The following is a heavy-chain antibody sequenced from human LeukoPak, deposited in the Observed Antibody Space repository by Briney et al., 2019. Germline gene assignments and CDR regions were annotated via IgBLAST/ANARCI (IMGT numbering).Heavy chain of an antibody. CDR2: MNPNSGNT. J-gene: IGHJ3*02. Sequence: ASVKVSCKASGYTFTSYDINCVRQATGQRLEWMGWMNPNSGNTGYAKKFQGRVTMPRNPSITTAYVELSSLRSEATAVYYCARVDTAMVTRSNAFDIWGQGTMVTVSS. D-gene: IGHD5-18*01. CDR3: ARVDTAMVTRSNAFDI. V-gene: IGHV1-8*01. CDR1: GYTFTSYD.